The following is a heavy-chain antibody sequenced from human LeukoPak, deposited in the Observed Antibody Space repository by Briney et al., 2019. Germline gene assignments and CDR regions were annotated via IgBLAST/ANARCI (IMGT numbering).Heavy chain of an antibody. V-gene: IGHV3-21*01. Sequence: GGSLRLSCAASGFTFSSYGMHWVRQAPGKGLEWVSSISSSSSYIYYADSVKGRFTISRDNAKNSLYLQMNSLRAEDTAVYYCARDFVYYFDYWGQGTLVTVSS. CDR2: ISSSSSYI. CDR3: ARDFVYYFDY. J-gene: IGHJ4*02. CDR1: GFTFSSYG.